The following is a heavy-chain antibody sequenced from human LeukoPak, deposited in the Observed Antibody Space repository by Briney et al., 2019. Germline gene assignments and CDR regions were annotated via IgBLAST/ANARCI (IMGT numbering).Heavy chain of an antibody. Sequence: GASVKVSCKASGYTFTTYDINWVRQATGQGLEWMGWMNPNSGNTGYAQKFQGRVTMTRNTSISTAYMELSSLRSEDTAVYYCARGLDYYGSGSYYTRFDPWGQGTLVTVSS. CDR3: ARGLDYYGSGSYYTRFDP. D-gene: IGHD3-10*01. V-gene: IGHV1-8*01. J-gene: IGHJ5*02. CDR2: MNPNSGNT. CDR1: GYTFTTYD.